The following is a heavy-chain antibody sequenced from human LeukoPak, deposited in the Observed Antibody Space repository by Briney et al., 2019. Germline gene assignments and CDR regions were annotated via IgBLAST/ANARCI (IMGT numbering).Heavy chain of an antibody. V-gene: IGHV3-23*01. D-gene: IGHD4-23*01. J-gene: IGHJ5*02. Sequence: GGSLGLPCPASGFTLSSYPMSWVGQAQGRGRDGVSAISGSGGSTYYADSVKGRFTISRDNSKNTLYLQMNSLRAEDTAVYYCAKEIRWQNWFDPWGQGTLVTVSS. CDR2: ISGSGGST. CDR1: GFTLSSYP. CDR3: AKEIRWQNWFDP.